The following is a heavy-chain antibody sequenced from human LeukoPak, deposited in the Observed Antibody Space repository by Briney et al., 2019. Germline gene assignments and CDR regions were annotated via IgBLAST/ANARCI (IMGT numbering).Heavy chain of an antibody. V-gene: IGHV3-21*04. J-gene: IGHJ6*02. Sequence: GGSLRLSCAASGFTFNNYSMNWVRQAPGKGLEWVSSISSSSSYIYYADSVKGRFTISRDNAKNSLYLQMSNLRAEDTAVYFCARGGGLDVWGQGATVTVSS. D-gene: IGHD3-16*01. CDR2: ISSSSSYI. CDR1: GFTFNNYS. CDR3: ARGGGLDV.